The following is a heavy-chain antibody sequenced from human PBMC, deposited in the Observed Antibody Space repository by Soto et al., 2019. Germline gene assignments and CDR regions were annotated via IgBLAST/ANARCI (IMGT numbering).Heavy chain of an antibody. Sequence: SETLSLTCTVSGGSISSGGYYWSWIRQHPGKGLEWIGYIYYSGSTYYNPSLKSRVTISVDTSKNQFSLKLSSVTAADTAVYYCARESRYYDSTSSGYGMDVRGQGTTVTVSS. J-gene: IGHJ6*02. V-gene: IGHV4-31*03. D-gene: IGHD3-22*01. CDR2: IYYSGST. CDR1: GGSISSGGYY. CDR3: ARESRYYDSTSSGYGMDV.